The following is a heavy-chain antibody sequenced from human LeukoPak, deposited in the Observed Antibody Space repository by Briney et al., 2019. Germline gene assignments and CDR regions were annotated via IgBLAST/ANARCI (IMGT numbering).Heavy chain of an antibody. J-gene: IGHJ3*02. CDR2: VFDSGST. V-gene: IGHV4-39*01. Sequence: PSETLSLTCTVSGGSISRNSYYWDWIRQPPGKGLEWIGNVFDSGSTHYNPSLKSRVTISVDTSKNQFSLRLSSVTAADTAVYYCARHTRPGHSGYENAFDIWGQGTMVTVSS. CDR1: GGSISRNSYY. D-gene: IGHD5-12*01. CDR3: ARHTRPGHSGYENAFDI.